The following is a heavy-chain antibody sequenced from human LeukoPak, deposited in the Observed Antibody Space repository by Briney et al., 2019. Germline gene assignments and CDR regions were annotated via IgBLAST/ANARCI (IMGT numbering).Heavy chain of an antibody. CDR3: ARPTYCGGDCLSVYYFDY. V-gene: IGHV3-48*03. CDR1: GFTFSSYE. D-gene: IGHD2-21*02. Sequence: GGSLRLSCAASGFTFSSYEMTWVRQAPGKGLEWVSYISSSGSTIYYADSVKGRFTISRDNAKNSLYLQMNSLRAEDTAVYYCARPTYCGGDCLSVYYFDYWGQGSLVTVSS. J-gene: IGHJ4*02. CDR2: ISSSGSTI.